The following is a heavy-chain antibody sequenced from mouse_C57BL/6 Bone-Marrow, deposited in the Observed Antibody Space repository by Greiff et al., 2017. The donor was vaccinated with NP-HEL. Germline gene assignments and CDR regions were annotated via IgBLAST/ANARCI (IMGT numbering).Heavy chain of an antibody. CDR1: GYSFTGYY. D-gene: IGHD1-1*01. CDR2: IYPYNGVS. Sequence: VQLQQSGPELVKPGASVKISCKASGYSFTGYYMHWVKQSHGNILDWIGCIYPYNGVSSYNQKFKGKATLTVDKSSSTAYMELRSLTSEDSAVYYCASPFITTVGYAMDYWGQGTSVTVSS. CDR3: ASPFITTVGYAMDY. V-gene: IGHV1-31*01. J-gene: IGHJ4*01.